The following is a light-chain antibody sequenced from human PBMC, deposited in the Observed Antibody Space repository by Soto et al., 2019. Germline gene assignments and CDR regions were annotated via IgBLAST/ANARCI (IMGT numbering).Light chain of an antibody. CDR3: SSYTISNTLPFV. V-gene: IGLV2-14*01. CDR2: EVT. J-gene: IGLJ1*01. CDR1: SGDIGAYNF. Sequence: QSVLTQPASVSLSPGQSITFSCTGTSGDIGAYNFVSWYQQYPGKSPKLLIYEVTHRPSGVSNRFSGSKSGNTASLTISGLQAEDEADYYCSSYTISNTLPFVFGTGTKVTVL.